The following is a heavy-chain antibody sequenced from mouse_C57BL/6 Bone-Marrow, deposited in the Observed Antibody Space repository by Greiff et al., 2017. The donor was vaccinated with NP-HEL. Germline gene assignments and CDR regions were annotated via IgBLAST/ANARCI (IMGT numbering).Heavy chain of an antibody. CDR3: ARSRPIYYDYDYFDY. CDR2: IDPANGNT. D-gene: IGHD2-4*01. CDR1: GFNIKNTY. V-gene: IGHV14-3*01. J-gene: IGHJ2*01. Sequence: EVKLVESVAELVRPGASVKLSRTASGFNIKNTYMHWVKQRPEQGLEWIGRIDPANGNTKYAPKFQGKATITADTSSNTAYLQLSSLTSEDTAIYYCARSRPIYYDYDYFDYWGQGTTLTVSS.